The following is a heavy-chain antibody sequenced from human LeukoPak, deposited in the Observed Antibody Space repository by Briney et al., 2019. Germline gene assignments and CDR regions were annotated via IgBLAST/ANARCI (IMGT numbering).Heavy chain of an antibody. CDR1: GDSLSSHY. CDR3: ARNVGWYTHDT. V-gene: IGHV4-59*08. D-gene: IGHD6-19*01. Sequence: SETLSLTCTVSGDSLSSHYWSWIRQPPGKGLEWIGYIYGSGSTHYDPSLRSRVTISEDTSKNQFSLKLTSVTAADTAMYYCARNVGWYTHDTWGQGTLVTVSS. CDR2: IYGSGST. J-gene: IGHJ5*02.